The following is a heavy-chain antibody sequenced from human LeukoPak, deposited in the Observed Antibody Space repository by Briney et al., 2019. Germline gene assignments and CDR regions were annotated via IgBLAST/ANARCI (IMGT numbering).Heavy chain of an antibody. CDR1: GGSFSGYY. CDR2: INHSGST. D-gene: IGHD6-13*01. J-gene: IGHJ4*02. Sequence: SETLSLTCAVYGGSFSGYYWSWIRQPPGKGLEWIREINHSGSTNYNPSLKSRVTISVDTSKNQFSLKLSSVTAADTAVYYCAGIAAAYYYFDYWGQGTLVTVSS. CDR3: AGIAAAYYYFDY. V-gene: IGHV4-34*01.